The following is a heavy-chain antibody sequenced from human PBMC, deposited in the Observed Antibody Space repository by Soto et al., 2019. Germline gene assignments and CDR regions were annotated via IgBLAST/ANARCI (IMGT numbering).Heavy chain of an antibody. CDR2: IKSKTDGGTT. Sequence: GGSLRLSCAASGFTFSNAWMNWVRQAPGKGLEWVGRIKSKTDGGTTDYAAPGKGRFTISRDDSKNTLYLQMNSLKTEDTAVYYCTTGISEVEGAGCSPPRDCYYYYYGMDVWGQGTTVTVSS. CDR1: GFTFSNAW. CDR3: TTGISEVEGAGCSPPRDCYYYYYGMDV. J-gene: IGHJ6*02. D-gene: IGHD2-15*01. V-gene: IGHV3-15*07.